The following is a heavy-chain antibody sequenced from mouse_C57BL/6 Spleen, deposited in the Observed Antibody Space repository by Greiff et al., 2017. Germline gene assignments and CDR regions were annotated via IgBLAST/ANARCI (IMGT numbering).Heavy chain of an antibody. V-gene: IGHV1-26*01. J-gene: IGHJ4*01. CDR2: INPNNGGT. Sequence: EVQLQQSGPELVKPGASVKISCKASGYTFTDYYMNWVKQSHGKSLEWIGDINPNNGGTNYNQKFKGKDTLTVDKSSSTAYMELRSLTSEDSAVYYCARYIYYDYVYYAMDYWGQGTSVTVSS. D-gene: IGHD2-4*01. CDR3: ARYIYYDYVYYAMDY. CDR1: GYTFTDYY.